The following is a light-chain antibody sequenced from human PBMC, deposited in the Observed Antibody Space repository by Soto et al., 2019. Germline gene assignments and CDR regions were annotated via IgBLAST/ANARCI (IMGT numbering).Light chain of an antibody. CDR1: SSDVGGYNY. V-gene: IGLV2-14*01. CDR2: DVS. CDR3: NSYTTSNTRQIV. J-gene: IGLJ1*01. Sequence: QSALTQPSSVSGSPGQSITISCTGTSSDVGGYNYVSWYQQHPGKAPKFMIYDVSNRPSGVSTRFSGSKSGNTASLTISGLQAEDEADYYCNSYTTSNTRQIVFVTGTKVTVL.